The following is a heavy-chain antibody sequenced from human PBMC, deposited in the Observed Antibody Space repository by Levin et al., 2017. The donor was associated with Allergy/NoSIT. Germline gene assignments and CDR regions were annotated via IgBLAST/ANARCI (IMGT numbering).Heavy chain of an antibody. V-gene: IGHV3-23*01. CDR3: AKGTTTSSYAPLDV. J-gene: IGHJ6*04. D-gene: IGHD2-2*01. Sequence: GGSLRLSCAVSGFTFKSYSMAWVRQAPGKGLERVSTIGDSGGTTNYAESVKGRFTISRDSSRNTLNLQMSSLRAEDTAIYYCAKGTTTSSYAPLDVWGKGTTVTVSS. CDR2: IGDSGGTT. CDR1: GFTFKSYS.